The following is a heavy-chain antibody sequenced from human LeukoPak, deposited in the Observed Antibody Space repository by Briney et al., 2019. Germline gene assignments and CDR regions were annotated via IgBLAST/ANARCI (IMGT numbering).Heavy chain of an antibody. V-gene: IGHV1-69*04. CDR2: IIPNLGLT. CDR3: AKRPHYYESSGYSY. J-gene: IGHJ4*02. Sequence: ASEKVSRKASGGTFSSYAISWVRHCPRQRPEWVGKIIPNLGLTNYAHKIQGRDTLIADKFTSTTYKEPRSLRSENTAATVGAKRPHYYESSGYSYWGQGTLVTVSS. CDR1: GGTFSSYA. D-gene: IGHD3-22*01.